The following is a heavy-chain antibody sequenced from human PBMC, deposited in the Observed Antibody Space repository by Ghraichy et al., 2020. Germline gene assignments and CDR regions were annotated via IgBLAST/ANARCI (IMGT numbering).Heavy chain of an antibody. D-gene: IGHD4-23*01. CDR3: ARGSTVVRFYYYGGMDV. CDR2: ITGSGSFR. CDR1: GFSFSSYS. J-gene: IGHJ6*02. V-gene: IGHV3-48*02. Sequence: GGSLRLSCVGSGFSFSSYSMNWVRQSPGKGLEWVSYITGSGSFRTYADSVKGRFTISRDNARNTLYLEMNSLRDEDRAVYYCARGSTVVRFYYYGGMDVGGQGTTVTVSS.